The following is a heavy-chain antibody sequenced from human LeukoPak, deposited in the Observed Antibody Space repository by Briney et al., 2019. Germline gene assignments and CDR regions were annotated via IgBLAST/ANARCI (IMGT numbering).Heavy chain of an antibody. Sequence: PGRSLRLSCAASGFTFSSYGMHWVRQAPGKGLEWVAVISYDGSNKYYADSVKGRFTISRDNSKNTLYLQMNSLRAEDTAVYHCAKDHRGLTWIPYYFDYWGQGTLVTVSS. V-gene: IGHV3-30*18. CDR2: ISYDGSNK. J-gene: IGHJ4*02. CDR1: GFTFSSYG. CDR3: AKDHRGLTWIPYYFDY. D-gene: IGHD5-18*01.